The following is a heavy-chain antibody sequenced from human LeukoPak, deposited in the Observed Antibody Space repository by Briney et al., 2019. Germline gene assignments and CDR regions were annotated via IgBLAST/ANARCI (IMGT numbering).Heavy chain of an antibody. Sequence: PSETLSLTCTVSGGSISSYYWSWIRQPPGKGLEWIGYIYYSGSTNYNPSLKSRVTISVDTSKNQFSLKLSSVTAADTAVYYCARSYYGGNSDVAFDIWGQGTMVTVSS. V-gene: IGHV4-59*01. D-gene: IGHD4-23*01. J-gene: IGHJ3*02. CDR1: GGSISSYY. CDR3: ARSYYGGNSDVAFDI. CDR2: IYYSGST.